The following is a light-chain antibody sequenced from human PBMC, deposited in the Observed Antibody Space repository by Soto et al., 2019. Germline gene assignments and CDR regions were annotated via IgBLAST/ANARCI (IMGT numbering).Light chain of an antibody. CDR3: QQYGSSPPFT. V-gene: IGKV3-20*01. CDR1: QSVSSSY. CDR2: GAS. J-gene: IGKJ3*01. Sequence: EIVLTQSPGTLSLSPGERATLSCRASQSVSSSYLAWYQQKPGQAPRLLMYGASSRATGIPDRFSGSGSGTDFTLTISRLEPEDCAVYYCQQYGSSPPFTFRPGTKVDIK.